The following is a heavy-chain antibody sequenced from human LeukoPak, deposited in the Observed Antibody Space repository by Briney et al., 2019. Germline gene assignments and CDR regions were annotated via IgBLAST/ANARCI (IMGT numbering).Heavy chain of an antibody. CDR1: GGSISSGGYY. J-gene: IGHJ6*02. V-gene: IGHV4-31*03. D-gene: IGHD2-2*01. Sequence: SQTLSLTCTVSGGSISSGGYYWSWIRQHPGKGLEWIGYIYYSGSTYYNPSLKSRVTISVDTSKNQFSLKLSSVTAADTAVYYCARGGYCSSTSCYYYYGMDVWGQGTTVTVSS. CDR3: ARGGYCSSTSCYYYYGMDV. CDR2: IYYSGST.